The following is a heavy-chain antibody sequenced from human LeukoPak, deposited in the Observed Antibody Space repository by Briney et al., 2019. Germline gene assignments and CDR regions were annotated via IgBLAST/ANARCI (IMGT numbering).Heavy chain of an antibody. CDR2: IYYSGST. CDR1: GGSISSSSYY. Sequence: SETLSLTCTVSGGSISSSSYYWGWIRQPPGTGLEWIGSIYYSGSTYYNPSLKSRVTISVDTSKNQFSLKLSSVSAADTAVYYRARRATAGDYVGWFDPRGQGTLVTVSS. V-gene: IGHV4-39*01. D-gene: IGHD4-17*01. J-gene: IGHJ5*02. CDR3: ARRATAGDYVGWFDP.